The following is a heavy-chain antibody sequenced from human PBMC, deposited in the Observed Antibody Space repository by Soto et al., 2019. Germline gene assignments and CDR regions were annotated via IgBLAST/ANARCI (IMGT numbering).Heavy chain of an antibody. CDR1: GGSISSDDYY. CDR2: IHHSGRT. D-gene: IGHD6-6*01. J-gene: IGHJ4*02. Sequence: SETLSLTCTVSGGSISSDDYYWTWIRQPPGKGLEWIGYIHHSGRTSYNPSLDSRITISTDTSKNLFSLKLSSVSAADTAVYYCARDRSNSPDYFDYWGQGALVTVSS. V-gene: IGHV4-30-4*01. CDR3: ARDRSNSPDYFDY.